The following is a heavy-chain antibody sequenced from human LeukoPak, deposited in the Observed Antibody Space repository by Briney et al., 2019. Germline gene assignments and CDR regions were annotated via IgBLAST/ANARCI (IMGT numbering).Heavy chain of an antibody. Sequence: TGGSLRLSCAASGFTFSSYAMHWVRQAPGKGLEWVAVISYDGSNKYYADSVKGRFTISRDNSKNTLYLQMNSLRAEDTAVYYCARGRYYDSSCYHNWFDPWGQGTLVTVSS. J-gene: IGHJ5*02. CDR2: ISYDGSNK. D-gene: IGHD3-22*01. CDR3: ARGRYYDSSCYHNWFDP. CDR1: GFTFSSYA. V-gene: IGHV3-30-3*01.